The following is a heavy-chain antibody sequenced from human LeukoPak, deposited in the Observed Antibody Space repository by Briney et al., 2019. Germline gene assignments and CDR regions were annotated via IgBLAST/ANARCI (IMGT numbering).Heavy chain of an antibody. CDR3: AKGVQELRGYFDY. D-gene: IGHD1-26*01. J-gene: IGHJ4*02. CDR1: GFTFSSYA. CDR2: ISGSGGST. Sequence: PSGGSLRLSCAASGFTFSSYALSWVRQAPGKGLDWVSGISGSGGSTYYADSVKGRFTISRDNSKNTLYLQMNSLRAEDTAVYYCAKGVQELRGYFDYWGQGTLVTVSS. V-gene: IGHV3-23*01.